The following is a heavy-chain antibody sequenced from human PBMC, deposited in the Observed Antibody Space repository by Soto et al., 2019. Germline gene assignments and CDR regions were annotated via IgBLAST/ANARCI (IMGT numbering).Heavy chain of an antibody. Sequence: PGGSLRLSCAASGFTFSSYWMSWVRQAPGKGLEWVANIKQDGSEKYYVDSVKGRFTISRDNAKNSLYLQMNSLRAEDTAVYYCARARTGYCSSTSCYRVGAFDIWGQGTMVTVS. D-gene: IGHD2-2*01. CDR2: IKQDGSEK. CDR1: GFTFSSYW. V-gene: IGHV3-7*03. CDR3: ARARTGYCSSTSCYRVGAFDI. J-gene: IGHJ3*02.